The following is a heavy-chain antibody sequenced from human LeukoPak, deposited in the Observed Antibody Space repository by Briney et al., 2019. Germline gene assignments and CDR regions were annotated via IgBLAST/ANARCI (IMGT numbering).Heavy chain of an antibody. CDR3: ARKLGYGNQSKYRKDGMDV. CDR1: GYTFTSYD. J-gene: IGHJ6*02. Sequence: ASVKVSCKASGYTFTSYDINWVRQATGQGLEWMGWMNPNSGNTGYAQKFQGRVTMTRNTSISTAYMELSSLRSEDTAVYYCARKLGYGNQSKYRKDGMDVWGQGTAVTVSS. D-gene: IGHD2/OR15-2a*01. CDR2: MNPNSGNT. V-gene: IGHV1-8*01.